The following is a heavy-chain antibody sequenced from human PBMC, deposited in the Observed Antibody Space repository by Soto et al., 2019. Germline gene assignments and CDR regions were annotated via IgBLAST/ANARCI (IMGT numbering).Heavy chain of an antibody. J-gene: IGHJ3*02. CDR2: IIPIFGTA. CDR1: GGTFSSYA. Sequence: SLKVSCKASGGTFSSYAISWVRQAPGQGLEWMGGIIPIFGTANYAQKFQGRVTITADESTSTAYMELSSLRSEDTAVYYCARDRDREQQLSYDAFDIWGQGTMITVSS. D-gene: IGHD6-13*01. CDR3: ARDRDREQQLSYDAFDI. V-gene: IGHV1-69*13.